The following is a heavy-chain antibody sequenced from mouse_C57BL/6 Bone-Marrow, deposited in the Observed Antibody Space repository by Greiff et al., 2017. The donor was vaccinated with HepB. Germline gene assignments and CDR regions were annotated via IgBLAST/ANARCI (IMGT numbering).Heavy chain of an antibody. CDR1: GYTFTSYW. CDR3: ARGGKRAYFAWFAY. J-gene: IGHJ3*01. CDR2: IYPGSGSN. Sequence: QVQLQQPGAELVKPGASVKMSCKASGYTFTSYWITWVKQRPGQGLEWIGDIYPGSGSNNYNEKFKSKATLTVDTSSSTAYMQLSSLTSEDSAVYYGARGGKRAYFAWFAYWGQGTLVTVSA. V-gene: IGHV1-55*01. D-gene: IGHD2-1*01.